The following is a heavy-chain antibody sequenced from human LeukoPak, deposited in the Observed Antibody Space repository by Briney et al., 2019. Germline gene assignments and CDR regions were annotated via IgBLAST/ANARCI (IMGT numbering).Heavy chain of an antibody. CDR3: ARGGVYYDSSGLDY. D-gene: IGHD3-22*01. J-gene: IGHJ4*02. Sequence: GGSLRLSCAASGFTFSSYAMTWVRQAPGKGLEWVSGINGSGGRTYYAVSVKGRFTISRDNSKNTLYLQMNSLRAEDTAVYYCARGGVYYDSSGLDYWGQGTLVTVSS. V-gene: IGHV3-23*01. CDR2: INGSGGRT. CDR1: GFTFSSYA.